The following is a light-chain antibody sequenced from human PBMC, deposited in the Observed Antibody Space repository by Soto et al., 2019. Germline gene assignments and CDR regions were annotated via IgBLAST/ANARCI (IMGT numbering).Light chain of an antibody. V-gene: IGLV1-40*01. CDR3: QSFDTSLSGSVV. J-gene: IGLJ2*01. CDR1: SSNIGAGHD. Sequence: QSVLTQPPSVSGAPGQRVTISCTGSSSNIGAGHDVHWYQHSPGTGPKLLIYRFNNRPSGVPDRFSGSKSGTSASLAISGLQAEDEADYYCQSFDTSLSGSVVFGGGTKLTVL. CDR2: RFN.